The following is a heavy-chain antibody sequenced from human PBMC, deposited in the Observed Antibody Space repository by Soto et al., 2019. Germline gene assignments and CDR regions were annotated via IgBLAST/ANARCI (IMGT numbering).Heavy chain of an antibody. J-gene: IGHJ4*02. V-gene: IGHV1-58*01. CDR1: GFTFTSSA. CDR3: AAVGGGSYQNFDY. D-gene: IGHD1-26*01. Sequence: GASVKVSCKASGFTFTSSAVQWVRQARGQRLEWIGWIVVGSGNTNYAQKFQERVTITRDMSTSTAYMELSSLRSEDTAVYYCAAVGGGSYQNFDYWGQGTLVTVSS. CDR2: IVVGSGNT.